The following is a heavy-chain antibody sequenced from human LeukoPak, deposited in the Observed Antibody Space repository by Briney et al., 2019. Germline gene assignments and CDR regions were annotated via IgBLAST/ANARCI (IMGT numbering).Heavy chain of an antibody. J-gene: IGHJ4*02. Sequence: KAGGSLRLSCTASGFTFGDYAMSWFRQAPGKGLEWVGFIRSKAYGGTTEYAASVKGRFTISRDDSESIAYLQMNSLKTEDTAVYYCTRAVNSRYYYDSSGYSSSGAYFDYWGQGTLVTVSS. CDR3: TRAVNSRYYYDSSGYSSSGAYFDY. V-gene: IGHV3-49*05. CDR1: GFTFGDYA. D-gene: IGHD3-22*01. CDR2: IRSKAYGGTT.